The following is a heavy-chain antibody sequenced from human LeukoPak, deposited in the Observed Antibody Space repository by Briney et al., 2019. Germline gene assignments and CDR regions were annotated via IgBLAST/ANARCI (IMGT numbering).Heavy chain of an antibody. CDR1: GYTFTGYY. Sequence: GASVKVSCKASGYTFTGYYMHWVRQAPGQGLEWMGWINPNSGGTNYAQKFQGRVTMTRDTPISTAYMELSRLRSDDTAVYYCARDRGLEYSSSEFDYWGQGTLVTVSS. J-gene: IGHJ4*02. CDR2: INPNSGGT. D-gene: IGHD6-6*01. V-gene: IGHV1-2*02. CDR3: ARDRGLEYSSSEFDY.